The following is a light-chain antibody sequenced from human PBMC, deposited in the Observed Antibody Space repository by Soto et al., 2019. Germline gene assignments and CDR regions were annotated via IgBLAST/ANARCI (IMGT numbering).Light chain of an antibody. CDR2: AVS. CDR3: SSYTSDSSYV. J-gene: IGLJ1*01. Sequence: QSVLTQPASVSGSPGQSITISCTGTSSDVGLCDYVSWYQQHPGKAPQLMIYAVSNRPSGVSNRFSASKSGNTASLFISGLQAEDEADYYCSSYTSDSSYVFGSGTKVTVL. V-gene: IGLV2-14*01. CDR1: SSDVGLCDY.